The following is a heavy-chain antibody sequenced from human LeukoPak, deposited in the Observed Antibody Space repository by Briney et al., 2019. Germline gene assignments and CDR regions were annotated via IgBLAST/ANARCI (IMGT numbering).Heavy chain of an antibody. CDR1: GGSFSSFY. CDR2: VYTSGST. V-gene: IGHV4-4*07. Sequence: SETLSLTCTVSGGSFSSFYWSWIRQPAGKGLEWIGRVYTSGSTNYNPSLKSRVTMSLDTSKNQFSLKLSSVTAADTAVYYCASLKALWFGDLKGAFDIWAKGQWSPSLQ. J-gene: IGHJ3*02. CDR3: ASLKALWFGDLKGAFDI. D-gene: IGHD3-10*01.